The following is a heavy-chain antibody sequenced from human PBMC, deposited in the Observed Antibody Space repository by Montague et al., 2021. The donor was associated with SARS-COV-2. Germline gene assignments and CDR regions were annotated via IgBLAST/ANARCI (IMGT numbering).Heavy chain of an antibody. CDR2: FFYSRNT. Sequence: SETLSLTCCRLVSWNSSADRRCIRLHPSHQMKSLAYFFYSRNTYNPSLNSRVTMSLDTSKNHFSLNLISVTAADTAVYYCAKASRGYGGDFDSGGQGTLVIVSS. D-gene: IGHD4-23*01. CDR1: VSWNSSAD. J-gene: IGHJ4*02. V-gene: IGHV4-59*01. CDR3: AKASRGYGGDFDS.